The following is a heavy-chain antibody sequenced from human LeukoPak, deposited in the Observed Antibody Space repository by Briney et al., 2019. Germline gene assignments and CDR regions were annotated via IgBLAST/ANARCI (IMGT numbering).Heavy chain of an antibody. Sequence: PSETLSLTCTVSGGSISSGDYYWSWIRQPPGKGLEWIGYIYYSGSTYCNPSLESRVTISVDTSKNQFSLKLSSVTAADTAVYYCARGPASYSYFDYWGQGTLVTVSS. CDR2: IYYSGST. D-gene: IGHD3-10*01. CDR1: GGSISSGDYY. CDR3: ARGPASYSYFDY. V-gene: IGHV4-30-4*01. J-gene: IGHJ4*02.